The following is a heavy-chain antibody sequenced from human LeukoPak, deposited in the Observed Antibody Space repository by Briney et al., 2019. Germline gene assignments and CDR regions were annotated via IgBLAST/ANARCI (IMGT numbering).Heavy chain of an antibody. CDR3: ARGEVGIFGVVINYYYYYMDV. D-gene: IGHD3-3*01. J-gene: IGHJ6*03. CDR2: INPNSGGT. Sequence: ASVKVSCKASGYTFTGYYMHWVRQAPGQGLEWMGWINPNSGGTNYAQKFQGRVAMTRDTSISTAYMELSRLRSDDTAVYYCARGEVGIFGVVINYYYYYMDVWGKGTTVTVSS. V-gene: IGHV1-2*02. CDR1: GYTFTGYY.